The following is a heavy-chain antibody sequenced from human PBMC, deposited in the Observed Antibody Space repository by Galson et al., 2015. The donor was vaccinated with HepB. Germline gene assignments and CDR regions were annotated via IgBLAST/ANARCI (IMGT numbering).Heavy chain of an antibody. D-gene: IGHD6-13*01. Sequence: SLRLSCAASGFTFSSYDMHWVRQATGKGLEWVSAIGTAGDTYYPGSVKGRFTISRENAKNSLYLQMNSLRAGGTAVYYCARGMSSSSWPYYYYYGMDVWGQGTTVTVSS. CDR1: GFTFSSYD. CDR3: ARGMSSSSWPYYYYYGMDV. J-gene: IGHJ6*02. CDR2: IGTAGDT. V-gene: IGHV3-13*01.